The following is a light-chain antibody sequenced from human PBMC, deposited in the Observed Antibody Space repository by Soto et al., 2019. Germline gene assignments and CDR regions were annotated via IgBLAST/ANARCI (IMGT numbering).Light chain of an antibody. CDR2: EAS. V-gene: IGKV1-5*03. Sequence: DIQMTQSPSTLSASVGDRVTITCRASQSISGWLTWYQQKPGRPPKLLIYEASKLESGVPSRFSGSESGTQFTLTISSLQPDDYATYFCQQYKTYPWTFGQGTKVDIK. CDR3: QQYKTYPWT. CDR1: QSISGW. J-gene: IGKJ1*01.